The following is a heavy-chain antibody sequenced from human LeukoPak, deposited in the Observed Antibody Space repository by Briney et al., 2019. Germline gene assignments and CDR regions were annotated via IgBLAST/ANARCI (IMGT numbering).Heavy chain of an antibody. CDR2: TYYRSKWYS. V-gene: IGHV6-1*01. D-gene: IGHD2-15*01. CDR3: ARDLRYCSGGSCYGGDFDY. Sequence: SQTLSLTCAISGDSVSSNSAAWNWIRQSPSRGLEGLGRTYYRSKWYSDYGVSVKSGITINPDTSKNQFSLQLTSVTPEDTAVYYCARDLRYCSGGSCYGGDFDYWGQGTLVTVSS. J-gene: IGHJ4*02. CDR1: GDSVSSNSAA.